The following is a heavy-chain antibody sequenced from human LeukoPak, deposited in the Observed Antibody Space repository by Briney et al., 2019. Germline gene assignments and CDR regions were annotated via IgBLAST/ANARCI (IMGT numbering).Heavy chain of an antibody. CDR3: ARSWGLTMTSCHDY. CDR2: IRYDGSNK. Sequence: GGSLRLSCAASGFTFSSYGMHWVRQAPGKGLEWVAFIRYDGSNKYYADSVKGRFTISRDNAKNSLSLQMNSLRAEDTAVYFCARSWGLTMTSCHDYWGQGTLVTVSS. CDR1: GFTFSSYG. J-gene: IGHJ4*02. D-gene: IGHD2-2*01. V-gene: IGHV3-30*02.